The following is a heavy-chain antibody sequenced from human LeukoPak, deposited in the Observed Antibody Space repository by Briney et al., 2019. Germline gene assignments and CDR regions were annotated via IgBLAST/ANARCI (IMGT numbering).Heavy chain of an antibody. CDR2: ISSSSTSA. V-gene: IGHV3-48*02. CDR3: ARGGRTGTTYFDY. CDR1: GFTFSSYM. Sequence: PGGSLRLSCAASGFTFSSYMMNWVRQAPGKGLEWVSYISSSSTSAYYADSVKARFTISRDNAKNSLYLQMNSLRDEDTAVYYCARGGRTGTTYFDYWGLGTLVTVSS. D-gene: IGHD1-1*01. J-gene: IGHJ4*02.